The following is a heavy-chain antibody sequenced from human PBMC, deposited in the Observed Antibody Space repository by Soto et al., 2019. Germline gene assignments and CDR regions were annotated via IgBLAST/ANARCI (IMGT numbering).Heavy chain of an antibody. CDR2: IYYSGST. J-gene: IGHJ4*02. Sequence: SETLSLTCTVSGGSISSSSYYCGWIRQPPGKGLEWIGSIYYSGSTYYNPSLKSRVTLSVDTSKNQFSLKLSSVTAADTAVYYCARTLGGYCSSTSCYWSFFDYWGQGTLVTVSS. CDR3: ARTLGGYCSSTSCYWSFFDY. V-gene: IGHV4-39*01. D-gene: IGHD2-2*01. CDR1: GGSISSSSYY.